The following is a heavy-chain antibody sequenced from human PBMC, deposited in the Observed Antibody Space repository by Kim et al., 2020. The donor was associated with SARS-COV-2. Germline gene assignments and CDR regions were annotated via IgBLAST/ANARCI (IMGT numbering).Heavy chain of an antibody. CDR3: ARDDTAMVIAGAFDI. V-gene: IGHV3-30*04. CDR2: ISYDGSNK. D-gene: IGHD5-18*01. CDR1: GFTFSSYA. Sequence: GGSLRLSCAASGFTFSSYAMHWVRQAPGKGLEWVAVISYDGSNKYYADSVKGRFTISRDNSKNTLYLQMNSLRAEDTAVYYCARDDTAMVIAGAFDIWGQGTMVTVSS. J-gene: IGHJ3*02.